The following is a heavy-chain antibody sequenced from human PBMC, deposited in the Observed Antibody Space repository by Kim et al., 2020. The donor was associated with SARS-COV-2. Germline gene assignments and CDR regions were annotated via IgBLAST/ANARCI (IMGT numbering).Heavy chain of an antibody. CDR3: ASSSTVVTLAQH. Sequence: YNPSLKSRVTISVDTSKNQFSLKLSSVTAADTAVYYCASSSTVVTLAQHWGQGTLVTVSS. V-gene: IGHV4-59*01. J-gene: IGHJ4*02. D-gene: IGHD4-17*01.